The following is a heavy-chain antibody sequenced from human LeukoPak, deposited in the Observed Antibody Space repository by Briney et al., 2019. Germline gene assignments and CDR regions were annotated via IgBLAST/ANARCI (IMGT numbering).Heavy chain of an antibody. CDR2: IYYSGST. CDR3: ARGLWIGDTPPGY. CDR1: GGSISSGGYY. D-gene: IGHD3-10*01. V-gene: IGHV4-30-2*01. Sequence: PSQTLSLTCTVSGGSISSGGYYWSWIRQPPGKGLEWVGYIYYSGSTYYNPSLKSRVTISVDTSKNQFSLKLSSVTAADTAVYYCARGLWIGDTPPGYWGQGTLVTVSS. J-gene: IGHJ4*02.